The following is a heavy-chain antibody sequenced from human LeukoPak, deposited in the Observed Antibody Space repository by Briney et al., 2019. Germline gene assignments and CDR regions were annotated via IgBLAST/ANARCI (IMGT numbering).Heavy chain of an antibody. CDR3: ARAEATYYDFWSGYSFGYFDY. J-gene: IGHJ4*02. CDR2: INHSGST. V-gene: IGHV4-34*01. D-gene: IGHD3-3*01. Sequence: SETLSLTCTVSGGSISNYYWSWIRQPPGKGLEWIGEINHSGSTNYNPSLKSRVTISVDTSKNQFSLKLSSVTAADTAVYYCARAEATYYDFWSGYSFGYFDYWGQGTLVTVSS. CDR1: GGSISNYY.